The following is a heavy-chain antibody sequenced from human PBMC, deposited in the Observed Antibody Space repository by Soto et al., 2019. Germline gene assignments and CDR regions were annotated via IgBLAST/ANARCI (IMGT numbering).Heavy chain of an antibody. V-gene: IGHV3-9*01. CDR3: AKDSIRRSFSRSSTRARDAFDI. Sequence: GGSLRLSCAVSGFTFEDYAMHWVRQAPGKGLEWVSGISWDSRSVAYADSVKGRFTISRDNAENSLHLQMNSLRAEDTAVYYCAKDSIRRSFSRSSTRARDAFDIWGQGTMVTVSS. CDR1: GFTFEDYA. J-gene: IGHJ3*02. D-gene: IGHD6-6*01. CDR2: ISWDSRSV.